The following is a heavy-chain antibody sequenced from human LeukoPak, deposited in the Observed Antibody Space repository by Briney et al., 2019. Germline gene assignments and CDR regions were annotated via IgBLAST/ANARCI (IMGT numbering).Heavy chain of an antibody. D-gene: IGHD2-15*01. V-gene: IGHV1-2*02. CDR1: GYTFTGYY. CDR3: ASQISPPEYCSGGSCYSAVSFDY. Sequence: ASVKVSCKASGYTFTGYYMHWVRQAPGQGLEWMGWINPNSGGTNYAQKFQGRVTMTRDTSISTAYMELSRLRSDDTAVYYCASQISPPEYCSGGSCYSAVSFDYWGQGTLVTVSS. CDR2: INPNSGGT. J-gene: IGHJ4*02.